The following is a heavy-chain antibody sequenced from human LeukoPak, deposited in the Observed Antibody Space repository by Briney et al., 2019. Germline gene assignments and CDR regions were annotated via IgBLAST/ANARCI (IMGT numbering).Heavy chain of an antibody. Sequence: SETLSLTCTVSGGSISSSSYYWGWIRQPPGKGLEWIGSIYYSGSTYYNPSLKSRVTISVDTSKNQFSLKLSSVTAADTAVYYCARHERGKRYYYGSGSYYVGTDVWGKGTTVTISS. D-gene: IGHD3-10*01. CDR2: IYYSGST. J-gene: IGHJ6*04. V-gene: IGHV4-39*01. CDR1: GGSISSSSYY. CDR3: ARHERGKRYYYGSGSYYVGTDV.